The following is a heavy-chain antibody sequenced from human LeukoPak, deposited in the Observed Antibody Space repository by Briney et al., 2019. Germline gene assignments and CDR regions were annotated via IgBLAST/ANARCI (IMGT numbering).Heavy chain of an antibody. CDR1: GFTFSTYW. D-gene: IGHD1-26*01. CDR2: ISSDGSGK. CDR3: GRVRPGDADY. Sequence: GGSLRLSCAASGFTFSTYWMAWVRQAPGKGLEWVASISSDGSGKYYMDSVKGRFTISRDNAKNSLFLQMNSLRAEDTAVHYCGRVRPGDADYWGQGTLVTVSS. J-gene: IGHJ4*02. V-gene: IGHV3-7*01.